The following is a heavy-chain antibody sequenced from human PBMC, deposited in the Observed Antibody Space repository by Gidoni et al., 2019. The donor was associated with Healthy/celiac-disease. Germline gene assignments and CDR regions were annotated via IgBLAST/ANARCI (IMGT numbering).Heavy chain of an antibody. CDR2: INHSGST. CDR3: ARDANGYLGVINWFDP. V-gene: IGHV4-34*01. J-gene: IGHJ5*02. D-gene: IGHD2-8*01. CDR1: GGSFSGYY. Sequence: QVQLQQWGAGLLKPSETLSLPCAVYGGSFSGYYWSWIRQPPGKGLEWIGEINHSGSTNYNPSLKSRVTISVDTSKNQFSLKLSSVTAADTAVYYCARDANGYLGVINWFDPWGQGTLVTVSS.